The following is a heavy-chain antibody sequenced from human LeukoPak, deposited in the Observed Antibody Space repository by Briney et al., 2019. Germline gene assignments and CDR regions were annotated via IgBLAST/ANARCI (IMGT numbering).Heavy chain of an antibody. CDR1: GFTFSSYA. J-gene: IGHJ4*02. CDR2: ISGSGGST. Sequence: PGGSLRLSCAASGFTFSSYAMSWVRQAPGKGLEWVSAISGSGGSTYYADSAKGRFTISRDNSKNTLYLQMNSLRAEDTAVYYCAKDGVSSGWPYYFDYWGQGTLVTVSS. V-gene: IGHV3-23*01. CDR3: AKDGVSSGWPYYFDY. D-gene: IGHD6-19*01.